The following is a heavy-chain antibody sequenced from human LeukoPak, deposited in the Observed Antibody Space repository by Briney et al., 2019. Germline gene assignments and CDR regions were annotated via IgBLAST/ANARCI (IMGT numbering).Heavy chain of an antibody. Sequence: SETLSLTCTVSGYSISSGYYWGWIRQSPGKGLEWIGSIYHSGSTYYNPSLKSRVTISVDTSKNQFSLKLSSVTAADTAVYYCARTTYYYDTTLFDWGQGTLVTVSS. CDR3: ARTTYYYDTTLFD. J-gene: IGHJ4*02. CDR1: GYSISSGYY. D-gene: IGHD3-22*01. CDR2: IYHSGST. V-gene: IGHV4-38-2*02.